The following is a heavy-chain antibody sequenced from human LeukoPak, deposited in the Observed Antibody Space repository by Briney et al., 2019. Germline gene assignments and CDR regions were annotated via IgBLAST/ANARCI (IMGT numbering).Heavy chain of an antibody. D-gene: IGHD6-19*01. Sequence: GESLKISCKGSGYSFTNYWIGWVRQMPGKGLECMGIIYPGDSDTRYSPSFQGQVTISADKSISTAYLQWSGLKASDTAMYYCARRIAVAGTSFSFDYWGQGALVTVSS. CDR1: GYSFTNYW. V-gene: IGHV5-51*01. CDR3: ARRIAVAGTSFSFDY. CDR2: IYPGDSDT. J-gene: IGHJ4*02.